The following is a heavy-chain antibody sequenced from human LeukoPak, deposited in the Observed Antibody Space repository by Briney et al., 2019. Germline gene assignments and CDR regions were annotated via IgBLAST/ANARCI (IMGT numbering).Heavy chain of an antibody. CDR2: IRSSGNKI. Sequence: QSGGSLRLSCAASGFPFSSYEMNWVRQAPGKRLQWVSYIRSSGNKIYYAASVKGRFTISRDNAKNSLHVQIDSLRAEDTAVYYCARGQRPQYTSTWDNWFDPWGQGTQVTVSS. V-gene: IGHV3-48*03. D-gene: IGHD2-2*01. CDR3: ARGQRPQYTSTWDNWFDP. CDR1: GFPFSSYE. J-gene: IGHJ5*02.